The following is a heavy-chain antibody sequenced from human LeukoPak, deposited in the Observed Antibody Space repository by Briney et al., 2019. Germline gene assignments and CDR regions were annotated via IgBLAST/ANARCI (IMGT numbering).Heavy chain of an antibody. D-gene: IGHD2/OR15-2a*01. J-gene: IGHJ6*02. Sequence: GESLRLSCAASGFTFSSYGMMWVRQAPGKGLEWVSAITGSGGSTYYADSVKGRWTIARDNSKTTVYLQMHSLRAEDTALYYCAKANRNYYGMDVWGQGTTVTVSS. V-gene: IGHV3-23*01. CDR2: ITGSGGST. CDR3: AKANRNYYGMDV. CDR1: GFTFSSYG.